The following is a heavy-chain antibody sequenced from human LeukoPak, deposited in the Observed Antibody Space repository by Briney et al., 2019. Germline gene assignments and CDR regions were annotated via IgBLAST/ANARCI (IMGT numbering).Heavy chain of an antibody. CDR2: FSGSGSST. V-gene: IGHV3-23*01. J-gene: IGHJ4*02. Sequence: GGSLRLSCAVSGFTFSNYGMSWVRQAPGKGLEWVSAFSGSGSSTYYADSGKGRFTISRDNSKNTLYLQMNSLRAEYTDVYYCANSGVYFDWLYAHWRQGTLVTVPS. D-gene: IGHD3-9*01. CDR3: ANSGVYFDWLYAH. CDR1: GFTFSNYG.